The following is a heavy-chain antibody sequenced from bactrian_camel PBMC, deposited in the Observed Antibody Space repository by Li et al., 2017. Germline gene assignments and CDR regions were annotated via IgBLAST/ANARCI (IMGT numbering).Heavy chain of an antibody. D-gene: IGHD1*01. CDR3: ASGAAVRYICGLGADVFRY. CDR1: KHTIGTYC. J-gene: IGHJ4*01. CDR2: IDGNDNT. V-gene: IGHV3S53*01. Sequence: QLVESGGGSVQPGGSLRLSCSVSKHTIGTYCMGWFRQVSGKEREWVASIDGNDNTKTATAVKGRFTISDDSAHNTLYLQMDDLKPEDTGHYYCASGAAVRYICGLGADVFRYWGQGTQVTVS.